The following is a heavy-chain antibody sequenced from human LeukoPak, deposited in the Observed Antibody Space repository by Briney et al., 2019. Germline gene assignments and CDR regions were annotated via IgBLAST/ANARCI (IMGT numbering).Heavy chain of an antibody. Sequence: ASVKVSCKASGYTFTSYDINWVRQATGQGLEWMGWMNPNSGNTGYAQKFQGRVTITRNTSISTAYMELSSLRSEDTAVYYRARGNAYYYDSSGYYPDYWGQGTLVTVSS. V-gene: IGHV1-8*03. CDR2: MNPNSGNT. D-gene: IGHD3-22*01. CDR3: ARGNAYYYDSSGYYPDY. CDR1: GYTFTSYD. J-gene: IGHJ4*02.